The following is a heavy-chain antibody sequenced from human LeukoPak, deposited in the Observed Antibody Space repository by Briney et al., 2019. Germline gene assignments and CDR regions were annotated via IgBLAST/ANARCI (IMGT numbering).Heavy chain of an antibody. CDR2: INHSGST. CDR3: ARANWDREVDY. J-gene: IGHJ4*02. Sequence: PSETLSLTCTVSGGSLSSGGYYWSWIRQPPGKGLEWIGEINHSGSTNYNPSLKSRVTMSVDTSKNQFSLKLSSVTAADTAVYYCARANWDREVDYWGQGTLVTVSS. CDR1: GGSLSSGGYY. V-gene: IGHV4-61*08. D-gene: IGHD7-27*01.